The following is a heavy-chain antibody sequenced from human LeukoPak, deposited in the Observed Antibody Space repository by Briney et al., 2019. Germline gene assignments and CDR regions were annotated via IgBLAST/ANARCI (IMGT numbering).Heavy chain of an antibody. CDR2: ISYDGSNK. CDR3: AKDASGYETPDFDY. V-gene: IGHV3-30*18. J-gene: IGHJ4*02. D-gene: IGHD5-12*01. Sequence: PGGSLRLSCAASGFTFSSYGMHWVRQAPGKGLEWVAVISYDGSNKYYADSVKGRFTISRDNSKNTLYLQMNSLRAEDTAVYYCAKDASGYETPDFDYWGQGTLVTVSS. CDR1: GFTFSSYG.